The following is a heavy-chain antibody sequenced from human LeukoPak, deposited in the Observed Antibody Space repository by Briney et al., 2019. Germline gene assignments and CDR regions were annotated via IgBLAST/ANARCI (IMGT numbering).Heavy chain of an antibody. D-gene: IGHD3-10*01. Sequence: GGSLRLSCAASGFTFSSYAMSWVRQPPGKGLEWVANIREDGSEKYYVDSVKGQFTISRDNAKNSLFLQMDSLRAEDTAVYYCARDLAGHYYGSGSSFDYWGQGTLVTVS. J-gene: IGHJ4*02. CDR1: GFTFSSYA. CDR2: IREDGSEK. CDR3: ARDLAGHYYGSGSSFDY. V-gene: IGHV3-7*01.